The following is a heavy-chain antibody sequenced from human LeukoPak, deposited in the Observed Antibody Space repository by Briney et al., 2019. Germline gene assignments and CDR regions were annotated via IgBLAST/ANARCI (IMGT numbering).Heavy chain of an antibody. CDR1: GYTFTAYY. CDR3: ARDRGYCSSSTCHHDAFDV. D-gene: IGHD2-2*01. CDR2: INPNSGGT. V-gene: IGHV1-2*02. Sequence: GASVKVSCKASGYTFTAYYMHRVRQAPGQGLEWMGWINPNSGGTNYAQKFQGGVTMTRDTSISTAYMELSRLRSDDTAVYYCARDRGYCSSSTCHHDAFDVWGQGTMVTVSS. J-gene: IGHJ3*01.